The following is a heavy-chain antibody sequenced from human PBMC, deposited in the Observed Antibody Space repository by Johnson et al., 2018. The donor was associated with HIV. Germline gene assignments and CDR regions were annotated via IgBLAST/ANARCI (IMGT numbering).Heavy chain of an antibody. CDR1: GFTFSDYY. Sequence: QVQLLESGGGLVKPGGSLRLSCAASGFTFSDYYMSWIRQAPGKGLEWVSRINSDGSDTIYVDSVNGRFTISRDNAKNSLYLQMNSLRAEDTAVYYCARDEWELDAFDIWGQGTMVTVSS. CDR2: INSDGSDT. D-gene: IGHD1-26*01. V-gene: IGHV3-11*06. CDR3: ARDEWELDAFDI. J-gene: IGHJ3*02.